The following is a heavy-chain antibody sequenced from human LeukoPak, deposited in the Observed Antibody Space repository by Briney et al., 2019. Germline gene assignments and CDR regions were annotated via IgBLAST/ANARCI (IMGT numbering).Heavy chain of an antibody. CDR3: AKKGMTRGYSGYVFSRFDS. Sequence: ASVKVSCKASGGTFSSYAISWVRQAPGQGLEWMGGIIPIFGTANYAQKFQGRVTITTDESTSTAYMELSSLRSEDTAVYYCAKKGMTRGYSGYVFSRFDSWGQGTLVTVSS. D-gene: IGHD5-12*01. V-gene: IGHV1-69*05. CDR1: GGTFSSYA. CDR2: IIPIFGTA. J-gene: IGHJ4*02.